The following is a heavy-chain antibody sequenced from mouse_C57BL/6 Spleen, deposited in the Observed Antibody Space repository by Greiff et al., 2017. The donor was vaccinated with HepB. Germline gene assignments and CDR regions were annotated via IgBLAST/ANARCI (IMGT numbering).Heavy chain of an antibody. Sequence: VKLKESGPELVKPGASVKLSCKASGYTLTSYDINWVKQRPGQGLEWIGWIYPRDGSNKYNEKFKGKATLTVDTSSSTAYMELHSLTSEDSAVYFCARWEEVLRGDYWGEGTSDTVSS. J-gene: IGHJ4*01. V-gene: IGHV1-85*01. D-gene: IGHD1-1*01. CDR1: GYTLTSYD. CDR2: IYPRDGSN. CDR3: ARWEEVLRGDY.